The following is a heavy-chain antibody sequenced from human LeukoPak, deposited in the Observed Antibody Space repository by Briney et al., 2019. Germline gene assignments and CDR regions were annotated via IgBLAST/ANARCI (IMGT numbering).Heavy chain of an antibody. CDR2: INHSGST. Sequence: PSETLSLTCAVYGGSFSGYYWSWIRQPPGKGLEWIGEINHSGSTNYNPSLKSRVTISVDTSKNQFSLKLSSVTAADTAVYYCARGWQQLVRDYWGQGTLVTVSS. CDR3: ARGWQQLVRDY. J-gene: IGHJ4*02. CDR1: GGSFSGYY. V-gene: IGHV4-34*01. D-gene: IGHD6-13*01.